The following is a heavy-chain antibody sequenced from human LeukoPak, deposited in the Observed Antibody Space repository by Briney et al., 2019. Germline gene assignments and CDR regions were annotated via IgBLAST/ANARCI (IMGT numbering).Heavy chain of an antibody. V-gene: IGHV3-23*01. J-gene: IGHJ4*02. CDR1: GFTFSSYA. Sequence: GGSLRLSCGDSGFTFSSYAMSWVRQAPGKGLEWVSTISDSGSGTYYADSVKGRFTISRDNSKNTLYLQMNSLRAEDTAIYYCARDSGARTMIVLVIMDYWGQGTLVTVSS. CDR2: ISDSGSGT. CDR3: ARDSGARTMIVLVIMDY. D-gene: IGHD3-22*01.